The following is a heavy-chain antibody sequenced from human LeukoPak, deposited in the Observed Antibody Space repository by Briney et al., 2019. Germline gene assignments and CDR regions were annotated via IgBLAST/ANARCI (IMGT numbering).Heavy chain of an antibody. CDR1: GFAFSSYW. CDR3: ARLGGSYYTY. D-gene: IGHD1-26*01. J-gene: IGHJ4*02. V-gene: IGHV3-7*01. CDR2: IKQDGGEK. Sequence: GGSLRLSCVASGFAFSSYWMSWVRQAPGKGLEWVANIKQDGGEKYYVDSVKGRFTISRDNAKNSLFLQMNSLRVEDTALYYCARLGGSYYTYWGQGTLVTVSS.